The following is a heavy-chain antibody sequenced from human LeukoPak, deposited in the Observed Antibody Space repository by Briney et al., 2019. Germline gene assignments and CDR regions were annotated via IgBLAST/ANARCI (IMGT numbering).Heavy chain of an antibody. D-gene: IGHD3-22*01. CDR2: IYCSGST. CDR3: ARDKDYFDSGGAFDI. V-gene: IGHV4-59*01. Sequence: SETLSLTCTVSGGSISSYYWSWIRQPPGKGLEWIGYIYCSGSTNYNPSLKSRVTMSVDTSKNQFSLKLSSVTAAGTAVYYCARDKDYFDSGGAFDIWGQGTMVTVSS. J-gene: IGHJ3*02. CDR1: GGSISSYY.